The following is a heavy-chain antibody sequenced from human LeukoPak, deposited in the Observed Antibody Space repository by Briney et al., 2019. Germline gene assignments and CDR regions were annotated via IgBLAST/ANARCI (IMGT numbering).Heavy chain of an antibody. J-gene: IGHJ3*02. CDR2: IYPGDSDT. V-gene: IGHV5-51*01. CDR1: GYSFTSYW. CDR3: ATPYCGGDCYNKIDAFDI. D-gene: IGHD2-21*01. Sequence: GESLKISCKGSGYSFTSYWIGWVRQMPGKGLECMGIIYPGDSDTRYSPSFQGQVTISADKSISTAYLQWSSLKASDTAMYYCATPYCGGDCYNKIDAFDIWGQGTMVTVSS.